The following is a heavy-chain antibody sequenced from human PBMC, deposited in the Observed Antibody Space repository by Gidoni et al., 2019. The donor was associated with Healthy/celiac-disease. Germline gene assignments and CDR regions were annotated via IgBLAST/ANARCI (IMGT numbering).Heavy chain of an antibody. CDR3: ANRRDGFPYY. V-gene: IGHV3-23*01. J-gene: IGHJ4*02. Sequence: EVQLLESGGGLVQPWGSLRLSCSASGFTFSSYAMSWVRQAPGKGLEWVSAISGSGGSTYYADSVKGRFTISRDNSKNTLYLQMNSLRAEDTAVYYCANRRDGFPYYWGQGTLVTVSS. CDR2: ISGSGGST. CDR1: GFTFSSYA. D-gene: IGHD5-12*01.